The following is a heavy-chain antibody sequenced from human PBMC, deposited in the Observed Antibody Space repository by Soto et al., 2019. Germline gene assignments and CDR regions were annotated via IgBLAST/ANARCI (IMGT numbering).Heavy chain of an antibody. CDR3: ARTIIQLWSPYYYYGMDV. Sequence: QVQLVQSGAEVKKPGASVKVSCKASGYTFTGYYMHWVRQAPGQGLEWMGWINPNSGGTNYAQKFQGWVTMTRDTSISTAYMELSRLRSDDTAVYYCARTIIQLWSPYYYYGMDVWGQGTTVTVSS. CDR1: GYTFTGYY. D-gene: IGHD5-18*01. V-gene: IGHV1-2*04. J-gene: IGHJ6*02. CDR2: INPNSGGT.